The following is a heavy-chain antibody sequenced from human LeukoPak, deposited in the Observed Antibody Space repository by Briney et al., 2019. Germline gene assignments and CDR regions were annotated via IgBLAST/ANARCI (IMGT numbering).Heavy chain of an antibody. CDR1: GFTFSSYA. CDR3: AKDRSCTNDICHGDFDY. D-gene: IGHD2-8*01. CDR2: ISGSGGST. Sequence: GGSLRLSCAASGFTFSSYAVSWVRQAPGKGLEWVSSISGSGGSTYSADSVKGRFTNSRDNSKNTLYLQMNSLRAEDTALYYCAKDRSCTNDICHGDFDYWGQGTLVTVSS. V-gene: IGHV3-23*01. J-gene: IGHJ4*02.